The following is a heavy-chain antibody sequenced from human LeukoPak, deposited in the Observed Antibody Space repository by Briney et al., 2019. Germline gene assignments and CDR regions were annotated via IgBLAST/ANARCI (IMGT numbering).Heavy chain of an antibody. CDR1: GFTFSRHW. J-gene: IGHJ6*02. V-gene: IGHV3-7*01. CDR3: ARSYYGSGTSYGMDV. D-gene: IGHD3-10*01. CDR2: IKQDGSEQ. Sequence: GGSLRLSCAVSGFTFSRHWMSWVRQAPGKGLEWLANIKQDGSEQYYVDSVEGRFTISRDNAKNSLYLQMNSLRAEDTAVYYCARSYYGSGTSYGMDVWGQGTTVTVPS.